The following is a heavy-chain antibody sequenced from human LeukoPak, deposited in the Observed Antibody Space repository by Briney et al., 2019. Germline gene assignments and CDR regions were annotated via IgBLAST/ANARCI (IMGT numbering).Heavy chain of an antibody. J-gene: IGHJ4*02. CDR1: GFTFSSYS. D-gene: IGHD3-22*01. CDR3: ARSYDSSGYRPTFCDY. V-gene: IGHV3-21*01. CDR2: ISSSSSYI. Sequence: KTGGSLRLSCAASGFTFSSYSMNWVRQAPGKGLEWVSSISSSSSYIYYADSVKGRFTISRDNAKNSLYLQMNSLRAEDTAVYYCARSYDSSGYRPTFCDYWGQGTLVTVSS.